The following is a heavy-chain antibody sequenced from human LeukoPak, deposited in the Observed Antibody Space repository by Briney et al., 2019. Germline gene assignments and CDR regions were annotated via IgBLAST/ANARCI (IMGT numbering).Heavy chain of an antibody. CDR2: INAGNGNT. V-gene: IGHV1-3*01. CDR3: ARGGAGSYYSAVDY. J-gene: IGHJ4*02. Sequence: ASVKVSCKASGYTFTSYAMHWVRQAPGQRLEWMGWINAGNGNTKYSQKFQGRVTITRDTSASTAYMELSSLRSEDTAVYCCARGGAGSYYSAVDYWGQGTLVTVSS. D-gene: IGHD3-10*01. CDR1: GYTFTSYA.